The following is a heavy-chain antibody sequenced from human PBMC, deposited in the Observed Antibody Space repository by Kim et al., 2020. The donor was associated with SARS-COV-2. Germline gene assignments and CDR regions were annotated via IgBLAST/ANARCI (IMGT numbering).Heavy chain of an antibody. Sequence: SETLSLTCAVYGGSFSGYYWSWIRQPPGKGLEWIGEINHSGSTNYNPSLKSRVTISVDTSKNQFSLKLSSVTAADTAVYYCARGRKRELGYYGSGSYPRVVPPYYFDYWGQGTLVTVSS. J-gene: IGHJ4*02. CDR2: INHSGST. D-gene: IGHD3-10*01. V-gene: IGHV4-34*01. CDR3: ARGRKRELGYYGSGSYPRVVPPYYFDY. CDR1: GGSFSGYY.